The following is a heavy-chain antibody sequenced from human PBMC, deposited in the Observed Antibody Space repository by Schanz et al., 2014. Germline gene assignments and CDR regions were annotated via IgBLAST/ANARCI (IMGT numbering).Heavy chain of an antibody. V-gene: IGHV3-33*01. CDR1: GLNFDYYG. J-gene: IGHJ4*02. Sequence: QVQLVESGGGVVQPGRSLRLSCATSGLNFDYYGMHWVRQAPGKGLEWVAATRYDGNNKYYVDSVKGRFTISRDNSKNTLYLQVNSLRAEDTAVYYCAREDCSATSCYFRYWGQGTLVTVSS. CDR3: AREDCSATSCYFRY. CDR2: TRYDGNNK. D-gene: IGHD2-21*01.